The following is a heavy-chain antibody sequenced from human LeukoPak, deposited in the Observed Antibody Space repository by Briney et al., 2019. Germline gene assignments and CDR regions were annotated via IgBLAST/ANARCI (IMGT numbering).Heavy chain of an antibody. J-gene: IGHJ3*02. D-gene: IGHD1-26*01. V-gene: IGHV3-33*03. Sequence: PGGSLRLSCAASGFTFSSYGVHWVRQAPDKGLEWVAVIWYDGSHKYYADSVKGRFTISRDSSKNTLYLEMNSLRAEDTAVYYCATVIPRYSGSSVGAFDIWGQGTVVIVSS. CDR2: IWYDGSHK. CDR1: GFTFSSYG. CDR3: ATVIPRYSGSSVGAFDI.